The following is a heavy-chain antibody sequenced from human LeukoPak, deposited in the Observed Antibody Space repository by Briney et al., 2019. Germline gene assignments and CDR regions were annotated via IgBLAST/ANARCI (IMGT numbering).Heavy chain of an antibody. V-gene: IGHV1-18*01. D-gene: IGHD3-22*01. J-gene: IGHJ4*02. Sequence: ASVKVSCTASGYTFTSYGISWVRQAPGQGLEWMGWISAYNGNTNYAQKLQGRVTMTTDTSTSTAYMELRSLRSDDTAVYYCARDAVTYYYDSSGYYYFDYWGQGTLVTVSS. CDR1: GYTFTSYG. CDR2: ISAYNGNT. CDR3: ARDAVTYYYDSSGYYYFDY.